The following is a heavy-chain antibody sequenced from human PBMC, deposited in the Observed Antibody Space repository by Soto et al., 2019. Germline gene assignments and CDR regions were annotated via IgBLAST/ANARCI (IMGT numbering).Heavy chain of an antibody. J-gene: IGHJ3*02. D-gene: IGHD2-15*01. CDR1: GFTFSDYY. V-gene: IGHV3-11*06. CDR3: ARGVRGGPLRYCSGGSCYSASPSSYAFDI. CDR2: ISSSSSYT. Sequence: GGSLRLSCAASGFTFSDYYMSWIRQAPGKGLEWVSYISSSSSYTNYADSVKGRFTISRDNAKNSLYLQMNSLRAEDTAVYYCARGVRGGPLRYCSGGSCYSASPSSYAFDIWGQGTMVTVSS.